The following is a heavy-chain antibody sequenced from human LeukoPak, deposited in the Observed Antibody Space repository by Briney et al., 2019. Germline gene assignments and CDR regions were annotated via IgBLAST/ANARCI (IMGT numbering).Heavy chain of an antibody. J-gene: IGHJ4*02. D-gene: IGHD3-10*01. Sequence: GGSLRLSCAASGFTVSSNYMSWVRQAPGKGLEWVSVIYSGGSTYYADSVKGRFTISRDNSKNTLYLQMNSLRAEDTAVYYCARDWYYYGSGSIDYWGQGTLVTVSS. CDR3: ARDWYYYGSGSIDY. V-gene: IGHV3-53*01. CDR2: IYSGGST. CDR1: GFTVSSNY.